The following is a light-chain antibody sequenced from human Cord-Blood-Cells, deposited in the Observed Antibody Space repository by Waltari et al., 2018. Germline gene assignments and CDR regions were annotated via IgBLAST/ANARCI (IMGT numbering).Light chain of an antibody. CDR3: RSYAGSSTHVV. CDR1: SGDVGSYNL. J-gene: IGLJ2*01. V-gene: IGLV2-23*02. CDR2: EVS. Sequence: QSALTQPASVSGSPGQSITTSCPGTSGDVGSYNLASWYQQPPGKAPKLMIHEVSKRSAGVSNRCSGCRSGNPASLTISGLQAEDEADYYCRSYAGSSTHVVFGGGTKLTVL.